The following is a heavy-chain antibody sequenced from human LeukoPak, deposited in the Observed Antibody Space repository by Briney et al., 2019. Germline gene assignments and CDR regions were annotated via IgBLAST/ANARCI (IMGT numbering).Heavy chain of an antibody. CDR1: GFTFSSYE. Sequence: PGGSLRLSCAASGFTFSSYEMDWVRQAPGKGLEWVSYISSSGSTIYYADSVKGRFTISRDNAKNSLYLQMNSLRAEDTAVYYCARDKLWFGESRLAYYGMDVWGQGTTVTVSS. CDR3: ARDKLWFGESRLAYYGMDV. V-gene: IGHV3-48*03. J-gene: IGHJ6*02. D-gene: IGHD3-10*01. CDR2: ISSSGSTI.